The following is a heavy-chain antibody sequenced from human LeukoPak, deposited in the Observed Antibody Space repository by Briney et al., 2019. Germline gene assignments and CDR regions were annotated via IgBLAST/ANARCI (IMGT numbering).Heavy chain of an antibody. CDR3: AREGFERGPLPTYYHYMDV. Sequence: GGSLRLSCAASGFTVSSNYMSWVRQAPGKGLEWFSFLYSGGSTYYADSVKGRFTTSGDNSKNTLYLQTNILSAEDTAVYYCAREGFERGPLPTYYHYMDVWGKGTTVTVSS. CDR2: LYSGGST. J-gene: IGHJ6*03. V-gene: IGHV3-53*01. D-gene: IGHD1-1*01. CDR1: GFTVSSNY.